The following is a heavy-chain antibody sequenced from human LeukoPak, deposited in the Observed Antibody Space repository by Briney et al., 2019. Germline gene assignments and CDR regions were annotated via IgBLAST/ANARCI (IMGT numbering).Heavy chain of an antibody. CDR2: ISGYNDNT. V-gene: IGHV1-18*01. D-gene: IGHD2-2*01. CDR1: GYTFTNYG. J-gene: IGHJ4*02. Sequence: ASVKVSCKASGYTFTNYGISWVRQAPGQGLEWTGWISGYNDNTNYAQKFQGRLTVTTDTSTSTTYMELRSLRSDDTAVYYCARDGTSTDDYWGQGTLVTVSS. CDR3: ARDGTSTDDY.